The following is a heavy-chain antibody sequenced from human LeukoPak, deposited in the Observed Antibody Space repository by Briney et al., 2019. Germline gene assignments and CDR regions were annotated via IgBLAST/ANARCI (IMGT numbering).Heavy chain of an antibody. CDR3: ARARGYSSSSVGY. CDR2: MNPNSGNT. V-gene: IGHV1-8*01. D-gene: IGHD6-6*01. J-gene: IGHJ4*02. CDR1: GYTFTSYD. Sequence: GASVKVSCKASGYTFTSYDINWVRQATGQGLEWMGWMNPNSGNTGYAQKFQGRVTMTRDTSTSTVYMELSSLRSEDTAVYYCARARGYSSSSVGYWGQGTLVTVSS.